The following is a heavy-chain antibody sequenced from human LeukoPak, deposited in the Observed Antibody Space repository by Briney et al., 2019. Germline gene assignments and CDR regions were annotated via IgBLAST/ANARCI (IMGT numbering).Heavy chain of an antibody. CDR2: ISGSGGST. D-gene: IGHD2-2*01. CDR1: GFTFTNYA. Sequence: PGRSLRLSCAASGFTFTNYAMSWVSQAPGKGLEWGSVISGSGGSTYYAESVKGRFTISRDNSKNTLYLQMNGLRAEDTAVYYCAGGGFCSSTNCYHWGQGTLVTVSS. CDR3: AGGGFCSSTNCYH. V-gene: IGHV3-23*01. J-gene: IGHJ4*02.